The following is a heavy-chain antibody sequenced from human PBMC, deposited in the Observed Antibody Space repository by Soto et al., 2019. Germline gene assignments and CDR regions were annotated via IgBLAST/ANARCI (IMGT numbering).Heavy chain of an antibody. J-gene: IGHJ5*02. D-gene: IGHD4-4*01. CDR3: ASVGHVTLQYGGLDA. CDR1: GITFSNYW. CDR2: IKQDGSEK. V-gene: IGHV3-7*05. Sequence: GGSLRLSCAASGITFSNYWMSWVRQAPGKGLEWVANIKQDGSEKYYVDSVKGRFTISRDNAKNSQYLQMNSLRAEDTAVYHCASVGHVTLQYGGLDAWGQRTQDTGSS.